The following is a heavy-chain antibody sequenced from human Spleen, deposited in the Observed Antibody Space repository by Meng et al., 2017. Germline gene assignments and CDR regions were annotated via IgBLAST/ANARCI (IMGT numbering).Heavy chain of an antibody. V-gene: IGHV3-53*05. Sequence: GESLKISCAASGFTVSHNYMSWVRQAPGKGLEWVSVIYSGGNTYYADSVKGRFTISRDNSKNTVFLQINSLRVEDTALYYCARGRGAGADYYYGMDVWGQGTTVTVSS. J-gene: IGHJ6*02. CDR1: GFTVSHNY. CDR3: ARGRGAGADYYYGMDV. D-gene: IGHD1-26*01. CDR2: IYSGGNT.